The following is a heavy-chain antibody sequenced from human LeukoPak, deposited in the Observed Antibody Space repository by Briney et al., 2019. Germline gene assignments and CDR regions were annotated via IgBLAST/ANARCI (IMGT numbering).Heavy chain of an antibody. J-gene: IGHJ3*02. D-gene: IGHD4-17*01. V-gene: IGHV3-66*01. CDR3: ASGLQPFPAVTTYAFDI. Sequence: PGGSLRLSCAASGFTFSSYGMHWVRQAPGKGLEWVSVIYSGGSTYYADSVKGRFTISRDNSKNTLYLQMNSLRAEDTAVYYCASGLQPFPAVTTYAFDIWGQGTMVTVSS. CDR2: IYSGGST. CDR1: GFTFSSYG.